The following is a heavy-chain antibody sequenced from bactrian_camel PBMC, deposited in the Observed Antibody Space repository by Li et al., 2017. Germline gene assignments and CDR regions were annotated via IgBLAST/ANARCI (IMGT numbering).Heavy chain of an antibody. CDR1: GYAYSSYC. Sequence: QLVESGGGSVQAGGSLRLSCAASGYAYSSYCMGWFRQAPGKALEWVSTLLSAGGASYADSVTGRFTISQADGENTVSLEMNSLKPEDTGMYYCAADYSGGFFACGLSRHGTWEYRGQGTQVTVS. CDR3: AADYSGGFFACGLSRHGTWEY. V-gene: IGHV3S25*01. D-gene: IGHD2*01. J-gene: IGHJ4*01. CDR2: LLSAGGA.